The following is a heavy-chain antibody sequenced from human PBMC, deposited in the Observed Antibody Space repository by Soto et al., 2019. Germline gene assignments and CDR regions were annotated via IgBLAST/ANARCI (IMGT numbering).Heavy chain of an antibody. CDR1: GGSISSYY. CDR3: ASVYSSSWYPPYYFDY. J-gene: IGHJ4*02. D-gene: IGHD6-13*01. Sequence: PSETLSLTCTVSGGSISSYYWSWIRQPPGKGLEWIGYIYYSGSTNYNPSLKSRVTISVDTSKNQFSLKLSSVTAADTAVYYCASVYSSSWYPPYYFDYWGQGTLVTV. CDR2: IYYSGST. V-gene: IGHV4-59*08.